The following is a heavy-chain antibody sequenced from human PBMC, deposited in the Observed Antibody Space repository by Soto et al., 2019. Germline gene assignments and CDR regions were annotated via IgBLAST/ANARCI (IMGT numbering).Heavy chain of an antibody. J-gene: IGHJ4*02. Sequence: QIHLVQSGGEVKKPRASVKVSCKTSGYTFTTYGISWARQAPGQGSEWMGWITPFNDKTNYAQNPQGRVTMTTDTSANPADLEPRSLTSDATAVYYWAMPDKGDCVPPLDNWGQGTLVTVSS. CDR1: GYTFTTYG. CDR2: ITPFNDKT. CDR3: AMPDKGDCVPPLDN. V-gene: IGHV1-18*01. D-gene: IGHD2-21*02.